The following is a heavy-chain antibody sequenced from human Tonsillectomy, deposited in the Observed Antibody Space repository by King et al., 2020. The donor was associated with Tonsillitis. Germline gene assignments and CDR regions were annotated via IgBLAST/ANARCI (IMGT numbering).Heavy chain of an antibody. CDR1: GFTFSIYS. CDR3: ATDRRSESYSPDY. Sequence: VQLVESGGGLVQPGGSLRLSCAASGFTFSIYSMNWVRQAPGKGLEWVSYISSSSSYIYYGDSVKGRFTISRDNAKNLLYLQMNTLRAEDTAVYYCATDRRSESYSPDYWGQGTLVTVSS. D-gene: IGHD1-26*01. CDR2: ISSSSSYI. J-gene: IGHJ4*02. V-gene: IGHV3-48*04.